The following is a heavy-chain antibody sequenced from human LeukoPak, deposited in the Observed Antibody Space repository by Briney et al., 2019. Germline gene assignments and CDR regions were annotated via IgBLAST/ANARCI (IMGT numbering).Heavy chain of an antibody. CDR1: GYTFTSYD. CDR3: ARGTTVTNYYYYYYMDV. J-gene: IGHJ6*03. D-gene: IGHD4-17*01. V-gene: IGHV1-8*03. Sequence: ASVKVSCKASGYTFTSYDINWVRQATGQGLEWMGWMNPNSGNTGYAQKFQGRVTITRNTSISTAYMELSSLRSEDTAVYYCARGTTVTNYYYYYYMDVWGKGTTVTVSS. CDR2: MNPNSGNT.